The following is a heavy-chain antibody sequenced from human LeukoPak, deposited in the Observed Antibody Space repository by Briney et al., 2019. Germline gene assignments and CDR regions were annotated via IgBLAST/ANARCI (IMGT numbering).Heavy chain of an antibody. CDR1: GGSISSYY. Sequence: SETLSLTCTVSGGSISSYYWSWIRQPAGKGLEWIGRIYTSGSTNYNPSLKSRVTMSVDTSKNQFSLKLSSVTAADTAVYYCARSPYSSSWYIDAFDIWGQGTMVTVSS. CDR3: ARSPYSSSWYIDAFDI. V-gene: IGHV4-4*07. CDR2: IYTSGST. D-gene: IGHD6-13*01. J-gene: IGHJ3*02.